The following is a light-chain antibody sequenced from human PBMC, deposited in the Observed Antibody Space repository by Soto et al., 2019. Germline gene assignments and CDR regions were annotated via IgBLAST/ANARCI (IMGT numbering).Light chain of an antibody. Sequence: GDRITISCRASQSIGIRLAWYQQKPGTAPKVLIYDASTLESGVPSRFSGSGSGTSFTLTINSLQPEDFATYYCQHYGGLWTFCLGTKVDIK. CDR1: QSIGIR. J-gene: IGKJ1*01. V-gene: IGKV1-5*01. CDR3: QHYGGLWT. CDR2: DAS.